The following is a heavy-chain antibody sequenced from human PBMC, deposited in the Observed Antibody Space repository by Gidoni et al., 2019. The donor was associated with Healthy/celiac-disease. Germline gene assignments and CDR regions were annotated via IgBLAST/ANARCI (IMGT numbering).Heavy chain of an antibody. D-gene: IGHD4-4*01. CDR2: ISGSGGST. CDR3: ASSMTTVTTCFDY. J-gene: IGHJ4*02. V-gene: IGHV3-23*01. Sequence: EVQLLESGGGLVQPGGSLRLSCAASGFTFSSYAMSWVRQAPGKGLGWVAAISGSGGSTYYADSVKGRFTISRDNSKNTLYLQMNSLRAEDTAVYYCASSMTTVTTCFDYWGQGTLVTVSS. CDR1: GFTFSSYA.